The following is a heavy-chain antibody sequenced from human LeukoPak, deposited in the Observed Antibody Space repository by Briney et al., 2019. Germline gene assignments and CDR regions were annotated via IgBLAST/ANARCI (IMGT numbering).Heavy chain of an antibody. D-gene: IGHD7-27*01. CDR3: PKGRAWDFDY. Sequence: SETLSLTCAVYGGSFSGYYWSWIRQPPGKGLEWIGEINHSGSTNYNPSLKSRVTISVDTSKNQVSLKLSSVTAADTAVYYCPKGRAWDFDYWAREPWSPSPQ. J-gene: IGHJ4*02. CDR1: GGSFSGYY. CDR2: INHSGST. V-gene: IGHV4-34*01.